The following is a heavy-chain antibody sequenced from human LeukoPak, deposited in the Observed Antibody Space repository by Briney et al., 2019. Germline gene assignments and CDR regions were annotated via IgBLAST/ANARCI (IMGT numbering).Heavy chain of an antibody. CDR1: GGSISSSSYY. D-gene: IGHD4-17*01. CDR2: IYYSGST. CDR3: GRLTVTTYYYYGMDV. V-gene: IGHV4-39*01. J-gene: IGHJ6*04. Sequence: PSETLSLTCTVSGGSISSSSYYWGWIRQPPGKGLEWIGSIYYSGSTYYNPSLKSRVTISVDTSKNQFSLKLSSVTAADTAVYYCGRLTVTTYYYYGMDVWGKGTRVTVSS.